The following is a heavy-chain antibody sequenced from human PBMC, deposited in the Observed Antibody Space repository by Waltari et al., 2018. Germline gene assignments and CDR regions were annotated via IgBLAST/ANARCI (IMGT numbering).Heavy chain of an antibody. CDR1: GFTFYDYT. CDR2: ISWDGGST. V-gene: IGHV3-43*01. J-gene: IGHJ4*02. D-gene: IGHD3-22*01. CDR3: AKDMGPSRYDSSGYFDY. Sequence: EVQLVESGGVVVQPGGSLRLSCAASGFTFYDYTLHWVRQAPGKGLEWVSLISWDGGSTYYADSVKGRFTISRDNSKNSLYLQMNSLRTEDTALYYCAKDMGPSRYDSSGYFDYWGQGTLVTVSS.